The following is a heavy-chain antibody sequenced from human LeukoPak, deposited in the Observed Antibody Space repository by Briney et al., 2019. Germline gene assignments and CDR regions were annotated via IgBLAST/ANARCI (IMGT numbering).Heavy chain of an antibody. CDR1: GFTFGDYA. D-gene: IGHD2-2*01. CDR2: IRSKPYGGTT. Sequence: PGGSMRLSCTASGFTFGDYAMSWFRQAPGKGPEGVGFIRSKPYGGTTEYAASVKGRFTISRDDSKSIAYLQMNSLKTEDTAVYYCTRSTRYCSSTSCYLHYWGQGTLVTVSA. CDR3: TRSTRYCSSTSCYLHY. V-gene: IGHV3-49*03. J-gene: IGHJ4*02.